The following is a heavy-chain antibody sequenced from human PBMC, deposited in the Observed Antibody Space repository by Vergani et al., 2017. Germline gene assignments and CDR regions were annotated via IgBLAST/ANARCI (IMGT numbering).Heavy chain of an antibody. CDR3: TAEKEVAFYYSYYHMDV. CDR1: GFTFGDYA. CDR2: IRTTAHGGTA. J-gene: IGHJ6*03. D-gene: IGHD2-21*01. V-gene: IGHV3-49*03. Sequence: EEQLVESGGGLVQPGRSLRLSCTASGFTFGDYAMSWFRQAPGKGLEWVGFIRTTAHGGTAEYAASVKGRLTISRDDSKNIAYLQMNSLKNEDTAVYYCTAEKEVAFYYSYYHMDVWGKGTTVTVSS.